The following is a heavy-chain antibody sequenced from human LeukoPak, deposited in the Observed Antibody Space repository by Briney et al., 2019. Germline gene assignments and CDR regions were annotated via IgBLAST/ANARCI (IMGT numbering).Heavy chain of an antibody. CDR3: ARGRRYGGNCDY. CDR1: GGSFSGYY. D-gene: IGHD4-23*01. Sequence: SETLSLTCAVYGGSFSGYYWSWIRQPPGKGLEWIGEINHSGSTNYNPSLTSRVTISVATSKNQFSLKLSTVTAADTAVYYCARGRRYGGNCDYWGQGTLVTVSS. CDR2: INHSGST. J-gene: IGHJ4*02. V-gene: IGHV4-34*01.